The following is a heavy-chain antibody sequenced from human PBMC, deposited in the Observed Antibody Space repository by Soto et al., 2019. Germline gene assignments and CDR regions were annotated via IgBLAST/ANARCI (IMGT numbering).Heavy chain of an antibody. V-gene: IGHV3-21*01. CDR3: ARDRLIVGATTHYYYGMYV. Sequence: EVQLVESGGGLVKPGGSLRLSCEASGFTVSSYSMNWVRQSPGKGLEWVSSISSSSSYIYYADSVKGRFTISRDNAKNSLYLQMNSPRAEDTAVYYCARDRLIVGATTHYYYGMYVWGPGTTVTVSS. J-gene: IGHJ6*02. D-gene: IGHD1-26*01. CDR1: GFTVSSYS. CDR2: ISSSSSYI.